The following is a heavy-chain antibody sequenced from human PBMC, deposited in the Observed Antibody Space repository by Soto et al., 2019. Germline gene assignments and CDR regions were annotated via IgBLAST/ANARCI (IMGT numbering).Heavy chain of an antibody. J-gene: IGHJ3*02. CDR1: GGSISSYY. Sequence: QVQLQESGPGLVKPSETLSLTCTVSGGSISSYYWSWIRQPPGKGLECIVYIYYSGSTNYNPSLMSRVTISVDTSKNQFSLKLSSVTAADTAVYYCASFIAAAGSRAFDIWGQGTMVTVSS. V-gene: IGHV4-59*01. D-gene: IGHD6-13*01. CDR2: IYYSGST. CDR3: ASFIAAAGSRAFDI.